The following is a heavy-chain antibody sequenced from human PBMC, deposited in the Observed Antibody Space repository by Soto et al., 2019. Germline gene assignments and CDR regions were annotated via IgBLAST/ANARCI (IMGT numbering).Heavy chain of an antibody. CDR2: IYYSGST. CDR3: ASPLWERGEYYYYVMDV. Sequence: NPSETLSLTCTVSGGSISSSNYYWGWVRQPPGKGLEWIGTIYYSGSTYYNPSLKSRVTMSIDTSKNQFSLKLSSVTAADTAVYYCASPLWERGEYYYYVMDVWGQGTTVTVSS. V-gene: IGHV4-39*01. D-gene: IGHD1-26*01. J-gene: IGHJ6*02. CDR1: GGSISSSNYY.